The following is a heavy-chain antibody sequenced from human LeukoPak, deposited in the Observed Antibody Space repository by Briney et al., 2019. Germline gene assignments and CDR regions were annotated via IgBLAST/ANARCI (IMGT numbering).Heavy chain of an antibody. J-gene: IGHJ4*02. Sequence: SETLSLXCTVSGGSISSYYWSWIRQPPGKGLEWIGYIYYSGSTNYNPSLKSRVTISVDTSKNQFSLKLSSVTAADTAVYYCARGEQQLAFDYWGQGTLVTVSS. CDR3: ARGEQQLAFDY. V-gene: IGHV4-59*01. CDR2: IYYSGST. CDR1: GGSISSYY. D-gene: IGHD6-13*01.